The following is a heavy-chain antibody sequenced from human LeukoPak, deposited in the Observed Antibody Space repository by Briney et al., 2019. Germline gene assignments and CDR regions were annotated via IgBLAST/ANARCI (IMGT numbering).Heavy chain of an antibody. D-gene: IGHD3-10*01. V-gene: IGHV3-30*03. J-gene: IGHJ6*03. CDR1: GFTFSSYG. CDR3: ARGLGYYYGSGPMDV. Sequence: GGSLRLSCAASGFTFSSYGMHWVRQAPGKGLEWVAVISYDRSNKYYADSVKGRFTISRDNSKNTLYLQMNSLRAEDTAVYYCARGLGYYYGSGPMDVWGKGTTVTVSS. CDR2: ISYDRSNK.